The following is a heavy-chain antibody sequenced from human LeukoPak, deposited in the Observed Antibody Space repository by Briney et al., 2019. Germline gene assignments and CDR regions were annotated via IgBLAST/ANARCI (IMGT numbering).Heavy chain of an antibody. CDR3: ARDRNWYSSRVDAFDI. D-gene: IGHD6-13*01. CDR2: ISAYNGNT. V-gene: IGHV1-18*01. J-gene: IGHJ3*02. CDR1: GYTFTSYG. Sequence: GASVKVSCKASGYTFTSYGISWVRQTPGQGLEWMGWISAYNGNTNYAQKLQGRVTMTTDTSTSTAYMELRSLRSDDTAVYYCARDRNWYSSRVDAFDIWGQGTMVTVSS.